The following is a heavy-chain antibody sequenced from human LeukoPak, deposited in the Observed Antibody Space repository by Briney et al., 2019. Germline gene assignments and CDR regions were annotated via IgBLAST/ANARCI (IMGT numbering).Heavy chain of an antibody. D-gene: IGHD3-3*01. V-gene: IGHV1-8*01. Sequence: ASVKVSCKASGYTFTSYDINWVRQATGQGLEWMGWMNPNSGNTGYAQKFQGRVTMARNTSISTAYMELSSLRSEDTAVYYCARGDYDFWSGSNNWFDPWGQGTLVTVSS. CDR3: ARGDYDFWSGSNNWFDP. J-gene: IGHJ5*02. CDR1: GYTFTSYD. CDR2: MNPNSGNT.